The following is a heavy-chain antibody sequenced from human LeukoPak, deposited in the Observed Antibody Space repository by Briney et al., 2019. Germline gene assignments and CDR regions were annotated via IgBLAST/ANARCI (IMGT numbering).Heavy chain of an antibody. D-gene: IGHD2-2*01. J-gene: IGHJ5*02. Sequence: GGSLRLSCAASGFTFSSYSMNWVRQAPGKGLEWVSYISSSSSTIYYADSVKGRFTISRDNAKNSLYLQMNSLRAEDTAVYYCARDDCSSTSCYRGGPNWFDPWGQGTLVTVSS. V-gene: IGHV3-48*04. CDR1: GFTFSSYS. CDR3: ARDDCSSTSCYRGGPNWFDP. CDR2: ISSSSSTI.